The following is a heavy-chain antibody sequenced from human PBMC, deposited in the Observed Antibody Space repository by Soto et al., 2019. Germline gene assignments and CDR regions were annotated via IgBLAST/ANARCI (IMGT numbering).Heavy chain of an antibody. CDR3: ARDRSNSPDFFDF. J-gene: IGHJ4*02. V-gene: IGHV4-30-4*01. D-gene: IGHD6-6*01. CDR2: IYYTGST. Sequence: QVQLQESGPGLVKPSQTLSLTCTVSGCSISSDDHYWTWIRQPPGKGLEWIGYIYYTGSTNYNPSLKSRVTISMDTSKNQFSLKVNSVTAADTAVYYCARDRSNSPDFFDFWGQGTLVTVSS. CDR1: GCSISSDDHY.